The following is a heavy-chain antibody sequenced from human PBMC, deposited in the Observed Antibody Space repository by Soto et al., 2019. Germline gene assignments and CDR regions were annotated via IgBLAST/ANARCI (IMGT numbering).Heavy chain of an antibody. CDR3: ARGGIEAAAYNWFDP. Sequence: SETLSLTCTVSGGSINNYYLSWIRQPPGKGLEWIGYVSYSGGAKYNPSLKGRVTISVDTSKNQFSLRLRSVTAADTAVYYCARGGIEAAAYNWFDPWGQGTLVTVSS. V-gene: IGHV4-59*01. J-gene: IGHJ5*02. D-gene: IGHD6-13*01. CDR1: GGSINNYY. CDR2: VSYSGGA.